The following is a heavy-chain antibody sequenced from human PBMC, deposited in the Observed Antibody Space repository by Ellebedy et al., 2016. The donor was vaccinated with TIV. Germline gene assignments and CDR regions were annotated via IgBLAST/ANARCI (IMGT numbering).Heavy chain of an antibody. D-gene: IGHD2-21*02. CDR3: AKATDPYCGGDCYYDY. CDR2: ISGSAAST. V-gene: IGHV3-23*01. Sequence: GGSLRLSCAASGFTFSNYAMSWVRQAPGKGLEWVSAISGSAASTYYAYSVKGRFTISRDNSKNTLYLQMNSLRAEDTALYYCAKATDPYCGGDCYYDYWGQGTLVAVPS. CDR1: GFTFSNYA. J-gene: IGHJ4*02.